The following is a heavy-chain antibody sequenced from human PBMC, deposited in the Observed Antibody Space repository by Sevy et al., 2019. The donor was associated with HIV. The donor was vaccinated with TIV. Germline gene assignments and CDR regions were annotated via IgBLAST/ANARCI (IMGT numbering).Heavy chain of an antibody. CDR1: GFTFSSYW. CDR3: ARESGEAAFDI. J-gene: IGHJ3*02. CDR2: IKQDGSEK. V-gene: IGHV3-7*01. D-gene: IGHD3-3*01. Sequence: GGSLRLSCAASGFTFSSYWMSWVRQAPGKGLEWVANIKQDGSEKYYVDSVKGRFTISRNNAKNSLYLQMNSLRAEDTAVYYCARESGEAAFDIWGQGTMVTVSS.